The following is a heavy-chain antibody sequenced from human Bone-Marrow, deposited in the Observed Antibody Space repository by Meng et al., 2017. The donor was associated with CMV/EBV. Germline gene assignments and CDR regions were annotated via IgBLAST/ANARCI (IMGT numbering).Heavy chain of an antibody. CDR1: GGSFNGYY. CDR2: INYDGST. V-gene: IGHV4-34*01. D-gene: IGHD3-22*01. Sequence: SETLSLTCAVYGGSFNGYYWSWIRQPPGKGLEWIGEINYDGSTNYSPSLKSRVTISIDPSKNQFSLKLSSVTAADTAVYYCARVDYDSSGYYEDFDYWGQGTLVTVSS. CDR3: ARVDYDSSGYYEDFDY. J-gene: IGHJ4*02.